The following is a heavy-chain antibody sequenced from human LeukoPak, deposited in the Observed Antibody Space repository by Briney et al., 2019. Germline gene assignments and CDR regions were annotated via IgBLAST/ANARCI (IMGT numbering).Heavy chain of an antibody. CDR2: IRNKAKSYST. CDR1: GFTLSDHY. D-gene: IGHD3-10*01. CDR3: VRLGVSMVRGLIAYYGMDV. J-gene: IGHJ6*02. Sequence: GGSLRLSCAASGFTLSDHYMDWVRQAPGKGLEWFARIRNKAKSYSTEYAASVKGRFTISRDDSTNSLYLQKHSLKTEDTAVYYCVRLGVSMVRGLIAYYGMDVWGQGTTVTVSS. V-gene: IGHV3-72*01.